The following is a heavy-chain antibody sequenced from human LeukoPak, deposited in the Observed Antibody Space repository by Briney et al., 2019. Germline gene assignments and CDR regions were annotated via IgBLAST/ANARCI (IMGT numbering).Heavy chain of an antibody. CDR1: GGSISSYY. V-gene: IGHV4-59*01. D-gene: IGHD3-10*01. J-gene: IGHJ4*02. Sequence: PSETLSLTCTVSGGSISSYYWSWIRQPPGKGLEWIGYIYYSGSTNYNPSLKSRVTISVDTSENQFSLKLSSVTAADTAVYYCAREGRYYYGSGSYFSFDYWGQGTLVTVSS. CDR2: IYYSGST. CDR3: AREGRYYYGSGSYFSFDY.